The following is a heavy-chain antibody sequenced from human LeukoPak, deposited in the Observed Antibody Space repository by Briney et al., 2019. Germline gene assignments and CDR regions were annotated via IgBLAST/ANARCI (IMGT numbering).Heavy chain of an antibody. CDR2: ISYDGSNK. Sequence: PGRSLRLSCAASGFTFSSYAMHWVRQAPGKGLEWVAVISYDGSNKYYADSVKGRFTISRDNSKNTLYLQMNSLRAEDTAVYYCARGQSGGRHFWSGYQTNYYYGMDVWGQGTTVTVSS. CDR1: GFTFSSYA. J-gene: IGHJ6*02. D-gene: IGHD3-3*02. V-gene: IGHV3-30-3*01. CDR3: ARGQSGGRHFWSGYQTNYYYGMDV.